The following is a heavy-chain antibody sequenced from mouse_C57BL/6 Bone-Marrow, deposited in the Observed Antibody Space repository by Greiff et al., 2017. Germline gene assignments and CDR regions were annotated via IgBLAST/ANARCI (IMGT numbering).Heavy chain of an antibody. CDR3: ARRGGNYYGSSYGY. V-gene: IGHV1-69*01. CDR2: IDPSDSYT. J-gene: IGHJ2*01. D-gene: IGHD1-1*01. CDR1: GYTFTSYW. Sequence: QVQLQQPGAELVMPGASVKLSCKASGYTFTSYWMHWVKQRPGQGLEWIGEIDPSDSYTNYNQKFKGKSTLTVDKSSSTAYMQRSSLTSEDSAVYYCARRGGNYYGSSYGYWGQGTTLTVSS.